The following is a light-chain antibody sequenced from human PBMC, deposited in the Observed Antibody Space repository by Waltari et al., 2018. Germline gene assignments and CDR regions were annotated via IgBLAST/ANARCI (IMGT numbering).Light chain of an antibody. J-gene: IGLJ3*02. CDR1: RSNIVSNY. Sequence: QSVLTPPPSASVTPGQRVTISCSGSRSNIVSNYLYLYQQLPGTAPKLLIYTSDQRPSGVPDRFSGSKSGTSASLAISGLRSEDEADYYCAAWDDSLSGRVFGGGTKLTVL. CDR3: AAWDDSLSGRV. V-gene: IGLV1-47*01. CDR2: TSD.